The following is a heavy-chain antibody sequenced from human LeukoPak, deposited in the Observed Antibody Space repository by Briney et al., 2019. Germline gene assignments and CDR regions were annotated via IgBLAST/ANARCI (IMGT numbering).Heavy chain of an antibody. J-gene: IGHJ2*01. CDR2: INPNSGGT. CDR3: ARERDTATYFDL. CDR1: GYTFTGYY. D-gene: IGHD5-18*01. Sequence: ASVTVSCPASGYTFTGYYMHWVRQAPGQGLEWMGWINPNSGGTNYAQKFQGRVTMTRDTSISTAYMELSRLRSDDTAVYYCARERDTATYFDLWGRGTLVTVSS. V-gene: IGHV1-2*02.